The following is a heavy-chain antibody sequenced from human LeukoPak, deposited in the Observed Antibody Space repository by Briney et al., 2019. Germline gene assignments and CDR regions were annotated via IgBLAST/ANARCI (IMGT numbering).Heavy chain of an antibody. J-gene: IGHJ4*02. CDR2: FNHNWGA. CDR1: SGSFSGYY. D-gene: IGHD3-10*01. CDR3: AASLWFGIYPDY. V-gene: IGHV4-34*01. Sequence: SETLSLTCAGYSGSFSGYYWTWFRQPPGKGLEWIGEFNHNWGAKYNPSLKSRVTISVDTSKNHLSLSLNSVTTADTAVYYCAASLWFGIYPDYWGQGSLVTVSS.